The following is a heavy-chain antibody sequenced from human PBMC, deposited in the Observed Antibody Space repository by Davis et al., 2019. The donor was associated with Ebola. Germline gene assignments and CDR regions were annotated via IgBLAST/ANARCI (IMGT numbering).Heavy chain of an antibody. J-gene: IGHJ4*02. V-gene: IGHV4-39*01. CDR3: ARRGYSYGPLGPFDY. D-gene: IGHD5-18*01. Sequence: MPSETLSLTCTVSGGSISSSSYYWGWIRQPPGKGLEWIGSIYYSGSTYYNPSLKSRVTISVDTSKIQFSLKLSSVTAADTAVYYCARRGYSYGPLGPFDYWGQGTLVTVSS. CDR2: IYYSGST. CDR1: GGSISSSSYY.